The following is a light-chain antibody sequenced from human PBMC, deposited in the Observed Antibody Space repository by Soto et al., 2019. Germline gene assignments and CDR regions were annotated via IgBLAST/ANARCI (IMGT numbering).Light chain of an antibody. Sequence: SVLTQPAYVSVAAGEWISISCTGTSSDVGGYNYVSWYQQHPGKAPKLMIYDVSNRPSGVSNRFSGSKSGNTASLTISGLQAEDEADYYFSSYTSSSTPEVFGTGTKVTVL. CDR3: SSYTSSSTPEV. CDR1: SSDVGGYNY. J-gene: IGLJ1*01. V-gene: IGLV2-14*01. CDR2: DVS.